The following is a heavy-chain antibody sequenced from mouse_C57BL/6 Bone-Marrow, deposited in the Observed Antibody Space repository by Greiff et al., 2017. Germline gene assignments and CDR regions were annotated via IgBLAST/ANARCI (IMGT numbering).Heavy chain of an antibody. CDR3: AREGVYGNYWYFDV. J-gene: IGHJ1*03. D-gene: IGHD2-1*01. V-gene: IGHV1-81*01. CDR1: GYTFTSYG. Sequence: QVQLKQSGAELARPGASVKLSCKASGYTFTSYGISWVKQRTGQGLEWIGEIYPRSGNTYYNEKFKGKATLTADKSSSTAYMELRSLTSEDSAVYFCAREGVYGNYWYFDVWGTGTTVTVSS. CDR2: IYPRSGNT.